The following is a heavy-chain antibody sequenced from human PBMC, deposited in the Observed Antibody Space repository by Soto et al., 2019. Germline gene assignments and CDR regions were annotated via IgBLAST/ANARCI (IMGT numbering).Heavy chain of an antibody. CDR1: GGSISSSSYY. CDR3: VSSDTYYDIWYFDY. Sequence: SETLSLTCTVSGGSISSSSYYWGWIRQPPGKGLEWIGSIYYSGSTYYNPSLKSRVTISVDTSKNQFSLKLSSVTAADTAVYYCVSSDTYYDIWYFDYWGQGTLVTVSS. D-gene: IGHD3-9*01. J-gene: IGHJ4*02. CDR2: IYYSGST. V-gene: IGHV4-39*01.